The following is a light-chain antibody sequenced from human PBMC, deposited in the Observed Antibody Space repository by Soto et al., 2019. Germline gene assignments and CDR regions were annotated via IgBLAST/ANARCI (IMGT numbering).Light chain of an antibody. CDR2: GAS. CDR1: HSISTN. CDR3: HQDNNWSPYT. J-gene: IGKJ2*01. V-gene: IGKV3-15*01. Sequence: ELVMPQSPAPLSAFQGERATLSFSATHSISTNLAWYQQKPGLAPRRLIYGASARATGIPDRFSGSGSGTEFTLTISSLQSEDFAVYYCHQDNNWSPYTFGQGTKLEIK.